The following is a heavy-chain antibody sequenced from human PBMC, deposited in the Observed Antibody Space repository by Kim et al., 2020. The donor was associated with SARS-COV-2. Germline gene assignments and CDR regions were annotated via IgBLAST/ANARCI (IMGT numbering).Heavy chain of an antibody. CDR2: ISGSTSST. V-gene: IGHV3-23*01. Sequence: GGSLRLSCAASGFTFSTYAMSWVRQAPGKGLEWVSTISGSTSSTYYADSVKGRFTISRDNSKNTLYLQMNSLRAEDTAVHYCAKGDMTTGFDYWGQGTLVTVSS. D-gene: IGHD4-17*01. CDR1: GFTFSTYA. J-gene: IGHJ4*02. CDR3: AKGDMTTGFDY.